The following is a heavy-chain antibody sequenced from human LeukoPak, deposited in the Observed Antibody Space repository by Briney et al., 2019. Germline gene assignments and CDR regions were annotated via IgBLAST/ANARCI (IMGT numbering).Heavy chain of an antibody. D-gene: IGHD1-26*01. CDR2: ISSSSSYI. Sequence: GSLRLSCAASGFTFSSYSMNWVRQAPGKGLEWVSSISSSSSYIYCADSVKGRFTISRDNAKNSLYLQMNSLRAEDTAVYYCARDLREHGVFDIWGQGTMVTVSS. J-gene: IGHJ3*02. CDR3: ARDLREHGVFDI. V-gene: IGHV3-21*01. CDR1: GFTFSSYS.